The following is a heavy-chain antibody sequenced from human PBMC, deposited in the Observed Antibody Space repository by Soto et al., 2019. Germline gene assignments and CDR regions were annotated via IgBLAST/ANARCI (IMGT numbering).Heavy chain of an antibody. Sequence: QVQLVESGGGLVKPGGSLRLSCAASGFTFSDYYMSWIRQAPGKGLEWVSYISSSSSYTNYADSVKGRFTISRDNAKDSLYLQMNSLRAEDTAVYYCARDTGDYDYVWGSYGDYWGQGTLVTVSS. D-gene: IGHD3-16*01. CDR2: ISSSSSYT. CDR1: GFTFSDYY. J-gene: IGHJ4*02. CDR3: ARDTGDYDYVWGSYGDY. V-gene: IGHV3-11*06.